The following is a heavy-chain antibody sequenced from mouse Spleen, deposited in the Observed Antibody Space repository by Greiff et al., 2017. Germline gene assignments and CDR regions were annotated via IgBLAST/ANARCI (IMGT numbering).Heavy chain of an antibody. CDR1: GDSITSGY. CDR3: ARYDYYGSSYFDY. D-gene: IGHD1-1*01. J-gene: IGHJ2*01. CDR2: ISYSGST. Sequence: VQLKQSGPSLVKPSQTLSLTCSVTGDSITSGYWNWIRKFPGNKLEYMGYISYSGSTYYNPSLKSRISITRDTSKNQYYLQLNSVTTEDTATYYCARYDYYGSSYFDYWGQGTTLTVSS. V-gene: IGHV3-8*02.